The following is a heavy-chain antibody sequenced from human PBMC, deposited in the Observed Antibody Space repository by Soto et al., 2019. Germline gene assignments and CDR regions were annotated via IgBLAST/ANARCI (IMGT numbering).Heavy chain of an antibody. V-gene: IGHV5-51*01. CDR3: ARHRGALEWLRDGRRGYYGMDV. CDR2: IYPGDSDT. J-gene: IGHJ6*02. CDR1: GYSFTSYW. Sequence: EVQLVQSGAEVKKPGESLKISCKGSGYSFTSYWIGWVRQMPGKGLEWMGIIYPGDSDTRYSPSFQGQVTISADKSISTAYLQWSSLKASDTAMYYCARHRGALEWLRDGRRGYYGMDVWGQGTTVTVSS. D-gene: IGHD5-12*01.